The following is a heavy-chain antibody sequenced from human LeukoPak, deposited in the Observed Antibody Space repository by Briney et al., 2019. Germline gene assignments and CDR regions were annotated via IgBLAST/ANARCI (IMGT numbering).Heavy chain of an antibody. J-gene: IGHJ4*02. D-gene: IGHD3-22*01. V-gene: IGHV3-74*01. CDR2: INSDGSST. Sequence: GSLSLSCAASGFTFSSYWMHWVRQAPGKGLVWVSRINSDGSSTSYADSVKGRFTISRDNAKNTLYLQMNSLRAEDTAVYYCARDGELYYYDSSGYYDYWGQGTLVTVSS. CDR1: GFTFSSYW. CDR3: ARDGELYYYDSSGYYDY.